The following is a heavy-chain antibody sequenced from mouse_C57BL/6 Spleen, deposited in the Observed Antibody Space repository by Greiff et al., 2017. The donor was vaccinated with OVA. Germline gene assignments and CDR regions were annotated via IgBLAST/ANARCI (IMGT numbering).Heavy chain of an antibody. CDR2: IYPSDSET. D-gene: IGHD4-1*01. CDR3: ARSGGTRENYFDY. Sequence: VQLQQPGAELVRPGSSVKLSCKASGYTFTSYWMDWVKQRPGQGLEWIGNIYPSDSETHYNQKFKDKATLTVDKSSSTAYMQLSSLTSEDSAVYYCARSGGTRENYFDYWGQGTTLTVSS. J-gene: IGHJ2*01. CDR1: GYTFTSYW. V-gene: IGHV1-61*01.